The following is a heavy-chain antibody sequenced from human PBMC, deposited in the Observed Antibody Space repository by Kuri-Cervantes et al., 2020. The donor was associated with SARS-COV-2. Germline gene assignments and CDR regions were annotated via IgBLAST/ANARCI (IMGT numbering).Heavy chain of an antibody. CDR2: INHSVST. D-gene: IGHD3-22*01. Sequence: SETRSLTCAVYGGSFSGYYWSWIRQLPGKGLEGSGEINHSVSTTYNQSLKSRVTISVDTSKNQFCLKLSCVTAADTAVYYCARGGSMIVVRRYFDYWGQGTLVTVSS. CDR3: ARGGSMIVVRRYFDY. V-gene: IGHV4-34*01. CDR1: GGSFSGYY. J-gene: IGHJ4*02.